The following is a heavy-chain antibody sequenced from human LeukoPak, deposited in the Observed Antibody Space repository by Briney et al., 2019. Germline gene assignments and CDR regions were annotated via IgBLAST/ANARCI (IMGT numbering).Heavy chain of an antibody. CDR2: IIPIFGTA. V-gene: IGHV1-69*01. Sequence: SVKVSCKASGGTFSSYAISWVRQAPGQGLEWMGGIIPIFGTANYAQKFQGRVTITADESTTTAYMELSSLRSEDTAVYYCATRRGKRGYSGYDSVGFDYWGQGTLVTVSS. CDR3: ATRRGKRGYSGYDSVGFDY. J-gene: IGHJ4*02. CDR1: GGTFSSYA. D-gene: IGHD5-12*01.